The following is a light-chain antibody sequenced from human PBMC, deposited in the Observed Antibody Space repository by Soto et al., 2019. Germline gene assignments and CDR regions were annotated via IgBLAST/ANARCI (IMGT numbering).Light chain of an antibody. V-gene: IGKV1-6*01. CDR1: QDIRNA. CDR3: LQDSDFPLT. J-gene: IGKJ4*01. Sequence: AIQMTQSPSSLSASVGDTVTITCRASQDIRNALGWYQQRPGKAPKLLIFAASNLQSGVPSTFIGSGSGTDFTLTISSLQPEDFATYYCLQDSDFPLTFGGGTKVEIK. CDR2: AAS.